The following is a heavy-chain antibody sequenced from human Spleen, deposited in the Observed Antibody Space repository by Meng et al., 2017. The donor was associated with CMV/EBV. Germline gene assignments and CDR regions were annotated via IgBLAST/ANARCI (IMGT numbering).Heavy chain of an antibody. Sequence: KDSSKASGYTFSNYDNYWVRQGTGQGPEWKGWVNPNRGKTGYAKKFQGRLIMSRNSSIDTAYMELSSLRSDDTAVYYCARRRNWFDSWGQGTLVTVSS. CDR1: GYTFSNYD. CDR2: VNPNRGKT. V-gene: IGHV1-8*01. J-gene: IGHJ5*01. CDR3: ARRRNWFDS.